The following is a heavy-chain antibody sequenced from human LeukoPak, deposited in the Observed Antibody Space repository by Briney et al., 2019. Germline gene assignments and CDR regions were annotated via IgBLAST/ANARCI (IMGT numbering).Heavy chain of an antibody. CDR1: GFTFSSYV. V-gene: IGHV3-33*01. Sequence: GGSLRLSCAPSGFTFSSYVMHWVRQAPGKGLEWVAVIWYDGSNKYYADSVKGRFTISRDNSKNTLYLQMNSLRAEDTAVYSCARSPRRSLNWFDPWGQGTLVTVSS. CDR3: ARSPRRSLNWFDP. CDR2: IWYDGSNK. J-gene: IGHJ5*02.